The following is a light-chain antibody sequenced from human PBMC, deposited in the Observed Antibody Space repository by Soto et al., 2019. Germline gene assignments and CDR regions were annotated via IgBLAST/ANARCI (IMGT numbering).Light chain of an antibody. CDR2: DNN. CDR3: GPWDASRNWV. Sequence: QSVLTQPPSVSAAPGQRVAISCSGGSSDIGNNYVSWYQQFPGTAPKLLIYDNNRRPSGIPDRFSGSKSGTSATLGITGLQSGDEADYYCGPWDASRNWVFGGGTKLTVL. J-gene: IGLJ3*02. V-gene: IGLV1-51*01. CDR1: SSDIGNNY.